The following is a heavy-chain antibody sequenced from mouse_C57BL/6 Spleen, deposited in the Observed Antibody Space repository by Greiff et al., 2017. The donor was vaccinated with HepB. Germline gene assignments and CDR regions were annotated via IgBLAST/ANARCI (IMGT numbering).Heavy chain of an antibody. V-gene: IGHV5-16*01. D-gene: IGHD4-1*01. Sequence: EVKLMESEGGLVQPGSSMKLSCTASGFTFSDYYMAWVRQVPEKGLEWVANINYDGSSTYYLDSLKSRFIISRDNAKNILYLQMSSLKSEDTATYYCARDRDWDYFDYWGQGTTLTVSS. J-gene: IGHJ2*01. CDR3: ARDRDWDYFDY. CDR1: GFTFSDYY. CDR2: INYDGSST.